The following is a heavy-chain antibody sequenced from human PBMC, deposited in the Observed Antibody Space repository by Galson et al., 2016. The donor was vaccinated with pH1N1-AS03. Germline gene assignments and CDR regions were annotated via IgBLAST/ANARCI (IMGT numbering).Heavy chain of an antibody. V-gene: IGHV2-5*02. Sequence: PALVKPTQTLTLTCSFSGFSLSTGGVHVAWIRQPPGKALEWLALIFWDGETRYRPSLTSRLTITKDTSKNEVVLTMTNIDPVDTATYYCARSTHVNGGLDFWGQGMRVTVSS. J-gene: IGHJ4*02. D-gene: IGHD2-8*01. CDR2: IFWDGET. CDR3: ARSTHVNGGLDF. CDR1: GFSLSTGGVH.